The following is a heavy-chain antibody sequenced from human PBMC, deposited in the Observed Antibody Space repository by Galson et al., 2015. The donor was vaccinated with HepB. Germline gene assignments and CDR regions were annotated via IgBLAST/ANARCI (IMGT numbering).Heavy chain of an antibody. J-gene: IGHJ4*02. CDR3: AMTDSSGYLRK. D-gene: IGHD3-22*01. Sequence: SLRLSCAASGFTFSDHYRDWVRQTPGEGLEWVGRNRNKGNSYTTEYAASVKGRFTISRDESKNSAYLQMNSLNTEDTGVYYCAMTDSSGYLRKWGQGTLVTVSS. V-gene: IGHV3-72*01. CDR1: GFTFSDHY. CDR2: NRNKGNSYTT.